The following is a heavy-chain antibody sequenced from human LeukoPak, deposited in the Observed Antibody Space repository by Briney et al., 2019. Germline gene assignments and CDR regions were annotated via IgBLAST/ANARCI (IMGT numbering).Heavy chain of an antibody. J-gene: IGHJ5*02. CDR1: GYSFTSYW. D-gene: IGHD3-10*01. CDR2: IYPGDSDT. CDR3: ARPMVRGVIAWFDL. V-gene: IGHV5-51*01. Sequence: RSGGSLKISLKGSGYSFTSYWIGWVPQMPGKGLEWMGIIYPGDSDTRYSPSFQGQVTISADKSISTAYLQWSSLKASDTAMYYCARPMVRGVIAWFDLWGQGTLVTVSS.